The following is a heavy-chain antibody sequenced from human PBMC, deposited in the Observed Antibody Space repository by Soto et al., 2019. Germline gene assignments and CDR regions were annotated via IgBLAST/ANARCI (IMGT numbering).Heavy chain of an antibody. Sequence: GESLKISCKGSGYSFTSYWIGWVRQMPGKGLEWMGIIYPGDSDTRYSPSFQGQVTISADKSISTAYLQWSSLKASDTAMYYCARTYCSSTTCYRNWFDPWRQGTLVTVSS. D-gene: IGHD2-2*01. V-gene: IGHV5-51*01. J-gene: IGHJ5*02. CDR2: IYPGDSDT. CDR3: ARTYCSSTTCYRNWFDP. CDR1: GYSFTSYW.